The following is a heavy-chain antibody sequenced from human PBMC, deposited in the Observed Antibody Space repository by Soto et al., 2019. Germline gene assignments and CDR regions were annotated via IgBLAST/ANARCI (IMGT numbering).Heavy chain of an antibody. Sequence: ASVKVCCKASGYTFTSYDMNWVRQATGQGLEWMGWMNPNSGNTDYAQKFQGRVTITADESTSTAYMELSGLRSDDTAVYYCARDKDRLQLGGNYYYMLDVWGQGTTVTVSS. J-gene: IGHJ6*02. CDR3: ARDKDRLQLGGNYYYMLDV. V-gene: IGHV1-8*01. CDR2: MNPNSGNT. D-gene: IGHD1-26*01. CDR1: GYTFTSYD.